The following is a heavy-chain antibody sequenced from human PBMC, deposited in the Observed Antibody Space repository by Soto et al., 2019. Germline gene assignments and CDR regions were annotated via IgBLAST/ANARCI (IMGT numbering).Heavy chain of an antibody. J-gene: IGHJ4*02. CDR2: IYYSGST. CDR3: ARHPTFGSSDFDY. V-gene: IGHV4-39*01. D-gene: IGHD6-6*01. Sequence: SETLSLTCTVSGGSISSSSYYWGWIRQPPGKGLEWIGSIYYSGSTYYNPSLKSRVTISVDTSKNQFSLKLSSVTAADTAVYNCARHPTFGSSDFDYWGQGTLVTVSS. CDR1: GGSISSSSYY.